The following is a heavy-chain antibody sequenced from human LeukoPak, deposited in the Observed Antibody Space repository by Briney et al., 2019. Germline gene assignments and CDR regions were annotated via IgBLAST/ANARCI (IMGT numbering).Heavy chain of an antibody. CDR1: GFSFDDYG. V-gene: IGHV3-7*01. CDR2: IKQDGSEK. Sequence: PGGSLRLSCVASGFSFDDYGMFWVRQAPGKGLEWVANIKQDGSEKDYVDSAKGRITISRDNAKNSLYLQINSLRAEDTAVYYCATRACTGGSCLSRWGQGTLVTVSS. CDR3: ATRACTGGSCLSR. J-gene: IGHJ4*02. D-gene: IGHD2-15*01.